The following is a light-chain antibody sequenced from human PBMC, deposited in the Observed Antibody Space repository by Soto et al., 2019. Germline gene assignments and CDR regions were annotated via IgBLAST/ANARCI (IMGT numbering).Light chain of an antibody. CDR1: QSINNW. CDR2: KAS. CDR3: QQYNSYIFT. Sequence: DIQMTQSPSTLSASVGDRVTITCRASQSINNWLAWYQQNPGKAPKLLISKASSLESGVPSRFSSSGSGTEFTLTISSLQPDDFATYYCQQYNSYIFTFGPGTKVDIK. V-gene: IGKV1-5*03. J-gene: IGKJ3*01.